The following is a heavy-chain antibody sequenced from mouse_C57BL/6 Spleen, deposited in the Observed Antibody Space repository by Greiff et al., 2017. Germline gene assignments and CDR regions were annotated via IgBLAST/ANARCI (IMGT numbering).Heavy chain of an antibody. CDR2: INPNNGGT. J-gene: IGHJ2*01. CDR3: ARSTGYGSNGDY. CDR1: GYTFTDYY. V-gene: IGHV1-26*01. Sequence: VQLQQSGPELVQPGASVNISCKASGYTFTDYYMNWVKQSHGKSLEWIGDINPNNGGTSYNQKLKGKATLTVDKSSSTADMELRSLTSEDSAVYYCARSTGYGSNGDYWDRGTTLAVSS. D-gene: IGHD1-1*01.